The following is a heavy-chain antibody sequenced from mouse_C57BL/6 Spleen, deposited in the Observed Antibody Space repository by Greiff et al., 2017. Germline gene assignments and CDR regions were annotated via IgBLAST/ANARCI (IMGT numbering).Heavy chain of an antibody. J-gene: IGHJ1*03. Sequence: EVKLQESGPGLVKPSQSLSLTCSVTGYSITSGYYWNWIRQFPGNKLEWMGYISYDGSNNYNPSLKNRISITRDTSENQFFLKLNSVTTEDTATYYCARGGDYDAPFDVWGTGTTVTVSS. V-gene: IGHV3-6*01. CDR3: ARGGDYDAPFDV. D-gene: IGHD2-4*01. CDR1: GYSITSGYY. CDR2: ISYDGSN.